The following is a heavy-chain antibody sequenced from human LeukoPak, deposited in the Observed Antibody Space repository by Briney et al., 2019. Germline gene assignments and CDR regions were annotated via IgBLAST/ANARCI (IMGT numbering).Heavy chain of an antibody. CDR1: RGTFSSNG. CDR3: ARGELGDRSGFSFFDY. J-gene: IGHJ4*02. D-gene: IGHD3-22*01. V-gene: IGHV1-69*05. Sequence: SVKVSCKASRGTFSSNGISWVRQAPGQGLEWMGGVIAIFGRVKYGQKFQGRATITTDESTSTAYMELSSLTSEDTGVYYCARGELGDRSGFSFFDYWGQGTLVTVSS. CDR2: VIAIFGRV.